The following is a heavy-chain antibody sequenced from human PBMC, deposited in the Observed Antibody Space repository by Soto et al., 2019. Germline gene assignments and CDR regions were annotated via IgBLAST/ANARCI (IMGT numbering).Heavy chain of an antibody. D-gene: IGHD3-3*01. CDR1: GYTFTNYG. CDR2: ISAYNGNT. V-gene: IGHV1-18*01. J-gene: IGHJ4*02. CDR3: ARDPTKNYDFWSGPVGAFDY. Sequence: ASVKVSCKASGYTFTNYGISWVRQAPGQGLEWMGWISAYNGNTNYAQKLQGRVTMTTDTSTSTAYMELRSLRSDDTAVYYCARDPTKNYDFWSGPVGAFDYWGQGTLVTVSS.